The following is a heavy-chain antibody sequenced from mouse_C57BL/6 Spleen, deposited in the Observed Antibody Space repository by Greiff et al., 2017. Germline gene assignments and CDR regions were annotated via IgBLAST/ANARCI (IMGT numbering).Heavy chain of an antibody. CDR2: INPGSGGT. CDR1: GYAFTNYL. V-gene: IGHV1-54*01. CDR3: ATDSSGYGYAMDY. D-gene: IGHD3-2*02. J-gene: IGHJ4*01. Sequence: VQGVESGAELVRPGTSVKVSCKASGYAFTNYLIEWVKQRPGQGLEWIGVINPGSGGTNYNEKFKGKATLTADKSSSTAYMQLSSLTSEDSAVYFCATDSSGYGYAMDYWGQGTSVTVSS.